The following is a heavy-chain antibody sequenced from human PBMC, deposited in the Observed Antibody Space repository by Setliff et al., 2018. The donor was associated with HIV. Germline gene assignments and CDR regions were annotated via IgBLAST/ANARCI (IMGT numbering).Heavy chain of an antibody. J-gene: IGHJ3*02. CDR1: VYTFTSYG. CDR2: ISAYNGNT. CDR3: ARGRGEYSSGWYRSACDI. D-gene: IGHD6-19*01. Sequence: ASVKVSCKSSVYTFTSYGINWVRQAPGQGLEWMGWISAYNGNTKYAQKVQGRVTMTTDTSTSTAYMELRGLRSDDTAVYYCARGRGEYSSGWYRSACDIWGQGTMVTVSS. V-gene: IGHV1-18*01.